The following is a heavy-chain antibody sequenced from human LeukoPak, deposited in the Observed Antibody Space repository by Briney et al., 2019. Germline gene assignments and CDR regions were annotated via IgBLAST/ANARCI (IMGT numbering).Heavy chain of an antibody. V-gene: IGHV3-11*05. J-gene: IGHJ4*02. Sequence: PGGSLRLSCAASGFTFSDYYMSWIRQAPGKGLEWVSDISSTSIYTNYADSVKGRFTISRDNAKNSLYLQMNSLRAEDTAVYYCAREDGYSSSWYSDYWGQGTLVTASS. CDR3: AREDGYSSSWYSDY. CDR1: GFTFSDYY. D-gene: IGHD6-13*01. CDR2: ISSTSIYT.